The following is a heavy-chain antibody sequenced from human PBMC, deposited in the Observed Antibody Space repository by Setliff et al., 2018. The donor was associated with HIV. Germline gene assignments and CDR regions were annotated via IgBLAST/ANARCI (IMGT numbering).Heavy chain of an antibody. CDR1: GFSFRNFG. CDR2: ISSSDDDT. Sequence: GESLKISCTASGFSFRNFGMTWVRQAPGKGLEWVSSISSSDDDTHYADSLRGRFTVSGDNAKSALYLQMNNLSVDDTAVYYCVRDSAASVWVGASVYYFDFWGQGIQVTVSS. CDR3: VRDSAASVWVGASVYYFDF. V-gene: IGHV3-21*01. J-gene: IGHJ4*02. D-gene: IGHD1-26*01.